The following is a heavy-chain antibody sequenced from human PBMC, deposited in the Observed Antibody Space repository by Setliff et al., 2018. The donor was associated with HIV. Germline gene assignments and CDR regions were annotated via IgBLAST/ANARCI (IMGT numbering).Heavy chain of an antibody. CDR3: AMFSSSSG. V-gene: IGHV3-74*01. CDR1: GFKFDDYW. J-gene: IGHJ4*02. CDR2: INGDTTTT. Sequence: GGSLRLSCTVSGFKFDDYWMHWIRRSPGKGPVWVSRINGDTTTTTYADSVKGRFSISRDNAKNTLYLQMNGLRGEDTAVYYCAMFSSSSGWGQGTQVTV. D-gene: IGHD6-6*01.